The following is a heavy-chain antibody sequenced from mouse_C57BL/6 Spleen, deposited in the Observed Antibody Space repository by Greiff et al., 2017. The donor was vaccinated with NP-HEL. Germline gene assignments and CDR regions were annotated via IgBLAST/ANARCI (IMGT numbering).Heavy chain of an antibody. D-gene: IGHD1-1*01. Sequence: VHVKQSGAELVKPGASVKLSCTASGFNIKDYYMHWVKQRTEQGLEWIGRIDPEDGETKYAPKFQGKATITADTSSNTAYLQLSSLTSEDTAVYYCARGWGLSGSRLDYWGQGTTLTVSS. CDR3: ARGWGLSGSRLDY. CDR1: GFNIKDYY. J-gene: IGHJ2*01. CDR2: IDPEDGET. V-gene: IGHV14-2*01.